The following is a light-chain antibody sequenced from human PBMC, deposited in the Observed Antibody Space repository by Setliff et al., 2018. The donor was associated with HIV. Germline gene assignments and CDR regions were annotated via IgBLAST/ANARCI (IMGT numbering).Light chain of an antibody. J-gene: IGLJ1*01. CDR1: SSDVGTYNR. CDR2: EVS. Sequence: QSALTQPPSVSGSPGQSVTISCTGTSSDVGTYNRVSWYQQPPGTAPKLMTYEVSNRPSGDPDRFSGSKSGNTASLTISGLQAEDAADYYCSSYTSTSTYVFGTGTKVTVL. CDR3: SSYTSTSTYV. V-gene: IGLV2-18*02.